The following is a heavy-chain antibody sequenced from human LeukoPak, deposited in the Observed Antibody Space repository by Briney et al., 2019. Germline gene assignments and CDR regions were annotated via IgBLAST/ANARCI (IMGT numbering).Heavy chain of an antibody. D-gene: IGHD3-22*01. Sequence: SETLSLTCTVSGGSISSYYWSWIRQPPGKGLEWNGYIYYSGSTNYNPSLKSRVTISVDTSKNQFSLKLSSVTAADTAVYYCAGGPYYYDSSGYPTPRLDYWGQGTLVTVSS. CDR1: GGSISSYY. V-gene: IGHV4-59*01. J-gene: IGHJ4*02. CDR2: IYYSGST. CDR3: AGGPYYYDSSGYPTPRLDY.